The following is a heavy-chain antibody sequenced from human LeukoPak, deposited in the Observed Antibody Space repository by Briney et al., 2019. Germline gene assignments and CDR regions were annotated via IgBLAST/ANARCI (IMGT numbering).Heavy chain of an antibody. CDR2: IKPDGTTK. CDR1: GFPFSSYS. D-gene: IGHD6-13*01. Sequence: GGSLRLSCAASGFPFSSYSMTWVRQAPGKGLEWVANIKPDGTTKFYVDSVKGRFTISRDNALNSLYLQMNSLRAEDTAIYYCARSIPYGTTWYGRSDYWGQGTLATVSS. V-gene: IGHV3-7*03. J-gene: IGHJ4*02. CDR3: ARSIPYGTTWYGRSDY.